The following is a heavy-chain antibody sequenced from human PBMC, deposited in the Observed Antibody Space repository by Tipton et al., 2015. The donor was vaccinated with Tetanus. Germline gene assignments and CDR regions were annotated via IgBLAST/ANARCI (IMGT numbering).Heavy chain of an antibody. Sequence: LSLTCAASGFTFRGYEVHWVRQAPGKGLDWVALISEYGETKYADSVKGRFAISRDNSESTLYLQMNSLRNDDTAIYYCARVPYSGSDHLYTRFDYWGHGTLVIVSS. J-gene: IGHJ4*01. CDR3: ARVPYSGSDHLYTRFDY. D-gene: IGHD1-26*01. CDR1: GFTFRGYE. V-gene: IGHV3-30*01. CDR2: ISEYGETK.